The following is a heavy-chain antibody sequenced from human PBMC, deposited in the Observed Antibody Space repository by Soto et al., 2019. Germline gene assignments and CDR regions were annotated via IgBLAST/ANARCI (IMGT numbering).Heavy chain of an antibody. J-gene: IGHJ5*02. Sequence: GGSLRLSCAASGFNFIQSEMTWVRQAPGKGLEWLAYISSSTYSRYYADSVRGRFSISRDNAKNSVFLQMDRLTAEDTAICYCSGSPTLLATRSPYLAHWGQGTPVTVSS. V-gene: IGHV3-48*03. CDR1: GFNFIQSE. CDR2: ISSSTYSR. D-gene: IGHD5-12*01. CDR3: SGSPTLLATRSPYLAH.